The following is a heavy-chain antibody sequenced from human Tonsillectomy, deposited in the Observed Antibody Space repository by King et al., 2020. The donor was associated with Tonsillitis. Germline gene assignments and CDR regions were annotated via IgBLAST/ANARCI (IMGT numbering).Heavy chain of an antibody. J-gene: IGHJ3*02. Sequence: LQLQESGPGLVKPSETLSLTCSVSGGSISSSSYYWGWIRQPPGKGLEWIGSIYYGGSTYYNPSLKSRVTISVDTSKNQFSLRLSSVTAADTAVYYCARPRGDVDAFDIWGQGTMVAVSS. CDR2: IYYGGST. V-gene: IGHV4-39*01. D-gene: IGHD2-21*02. CDR3: ARPRGDVDAFDI. CDR1: GGSISSSSYY.